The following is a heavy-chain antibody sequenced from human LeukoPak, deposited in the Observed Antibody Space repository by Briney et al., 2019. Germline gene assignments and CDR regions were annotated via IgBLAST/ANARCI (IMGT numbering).Heavy chain of an antibody. V-gene: IGHV3-21*01. J-gene: IGHJ1*01. Sequence: GGSLRLSCAASGFTFSSYSMNWVRQAPGKGLEWVSSISSSSSYIYYADSVKGRFTISRDNAKNSLYLQMNSLRAEDTAVYYCASTKNSNYYDSSVLFFQHWGQGTLVTVSS. CDR1: GFTFSSYS. D-gene: IGHD3-22*01. CDR3: ASTKNSNYYDSSVLFFQH. CDR2: ISSSSSYI.